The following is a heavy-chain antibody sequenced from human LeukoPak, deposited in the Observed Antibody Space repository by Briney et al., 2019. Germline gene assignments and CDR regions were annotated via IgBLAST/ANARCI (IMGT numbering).Heavy chain of an antibody. D-gene: IGHD2/OR15-2a*01. Sequence: KTSETLSLTCAVYGGSFSGYYWSWIRQPPGKGLEWIGEINHSGSTNYNPSLKSRVTISVDTSKNQFSLKLSSVTAADTAVYYCARRFLYYYYMDVWGKGTTVTISS. V-gene: IGHV4-34*01. CDR1: GGSFSGYY. CDR3: ARRFLYYYYMDV. J-gene: IGHJ6*03. CDR2: INHSGST.